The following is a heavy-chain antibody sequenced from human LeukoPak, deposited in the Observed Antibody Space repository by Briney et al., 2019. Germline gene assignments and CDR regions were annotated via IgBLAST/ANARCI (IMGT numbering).Heavy chain of an antibody. V-gene: IGHV3-9*01. CDR1: GFNFNDYA. Sequence: GRSLTLSCAASGFNFNDYAMTWVRQAPGKGLEWVSGITGGSGNRDYGDSVKGRFTISRDNAKNSLYLQMNSLRAEDTALYYCAKGVYGDYAWGYYFDYWGQGTLVTVSS. CDR2: ITGGSGNR. D-gene: IGHD4-17*01. J-gene: IGHJ4*02. CDR3: AKGVYGDYAWGYYFDY.